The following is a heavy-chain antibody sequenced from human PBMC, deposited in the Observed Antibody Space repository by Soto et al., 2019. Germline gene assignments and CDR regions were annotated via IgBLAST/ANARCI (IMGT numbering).Heavy chain of an antibody. V-gene: IGHV4-39*01. J-gene: IGHJ6*02. D-gene: IGHD6-13*01. CDR1: YC. CDR3: AGYQTACSCYYGMDL. Sequence: YCRVWINKPPGKGLEWIGYIYYSGSTYYNPSLKSRVTISVDKSKNQFSLKLSSVTAADTVVYYCAGYQTACSCYYGMDLWGHGNMVIVSS. CDR2: IYYSGST.